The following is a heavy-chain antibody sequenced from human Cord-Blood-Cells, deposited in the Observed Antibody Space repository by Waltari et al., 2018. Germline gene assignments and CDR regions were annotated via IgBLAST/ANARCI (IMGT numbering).Heavy chain of an antibody. CDR3: AGYGGRTFDI. CDR1: GFTLRSYA. Sequence: QVQLVASGGGVVQPGRSLRLSCAASGFTLRSYAMHWVRQAPGKGLEWVAVISYDGSNKYYADSVKGRFTISRDNSKNTLYLQMNSLRAEDTAVYYCAGYGGRTFDIWGQGTMVTVSS. D-gene: IGHD4-17*01. CDR2: ISYDGSNK. J-gene: IGHJ3*02. V-gene: IGHV3-30-3*01.